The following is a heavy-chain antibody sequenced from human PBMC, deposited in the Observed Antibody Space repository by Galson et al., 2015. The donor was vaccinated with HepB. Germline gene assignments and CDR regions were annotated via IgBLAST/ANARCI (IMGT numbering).Heavy chain of an antibody. V-gene: IGHV1-18*01. CDR1: GYTFTNHG. J-gene: IGHJ4*02. Sequence: KVSCKASGYTFTNHGISWVRQAPGQGLEWLGWISAYNGNTDYAQKGQGRVTLTTDTPTSTAHMQLRSLTSDDTAVYFCVRDVPSSSGAATFDYWGQGTLVTVSS. CDR2: ISAYNGNT. D-gene: IGHD6-13*01. CDR3: VRDVPSSSGAATFDY.